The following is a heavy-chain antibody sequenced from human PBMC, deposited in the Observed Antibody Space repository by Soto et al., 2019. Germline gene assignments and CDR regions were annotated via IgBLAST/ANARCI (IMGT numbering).Heavy chain of an antibody. J-gene: IGHJ6*02. Sequence: QVQLVESGGGVVQPGRSLRLSCAASGFNSSTYAMHWVRQAPGKGLEWVTIISHDGSTKYCADSVKGRFTISRDNSKNTMHLQMNSLKAADSYVYYCARDRATLVRGVLLDDGMDVCRQGTTVTVSS. CDR3: ARDRATLVRGVLLDDGMDV. CDR1: GFNSSTYA. CDR2: ISHDGSTK. V-gene: IGHV3-30-3*01. D-gene: IGHD3-10*01.